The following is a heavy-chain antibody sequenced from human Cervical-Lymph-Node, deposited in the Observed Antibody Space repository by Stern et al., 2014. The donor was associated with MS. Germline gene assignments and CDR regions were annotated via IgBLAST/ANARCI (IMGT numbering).Heavy chain of an antibody. J-gene: IGHJ6*02. CDR1: GFSLSNSG. CDR2: MSFVGGNK. V-gene: IGHV3-30*03. Sequence: MQLVESGGGVVQTGRSLTLSCAASGFSLSNSGMHWVRQAPGKGLEWVAVMSFVGGNKKYGDSVKGRFSISRDMANNTLFLQMNSLRPEDTAVYYCMGVGDAMHVWGQGTTVIVSS. CDR3: MGVGDAMHV.